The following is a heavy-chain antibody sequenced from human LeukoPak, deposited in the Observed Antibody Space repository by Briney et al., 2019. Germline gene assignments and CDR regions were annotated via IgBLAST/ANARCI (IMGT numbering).Heavy chain of an antibody. J-gene: IGHJ4*02. CDR2: ISWDGGST. V-gene: IGHV3-43*01. D-gene: IGHD1-26*01. CDR1: GFTFSSYA. Sequence: GALRLSCAASGFTFSSYAMSWVRQAPGKGLEWVSLISWDGGSTYYADSVKGRITISRDNSKNSLYLQMNSLRTEDTALYYCAKSGGSYLLDYWGQGTLVTVSS. CDR3: AKSGGSYLLDY.